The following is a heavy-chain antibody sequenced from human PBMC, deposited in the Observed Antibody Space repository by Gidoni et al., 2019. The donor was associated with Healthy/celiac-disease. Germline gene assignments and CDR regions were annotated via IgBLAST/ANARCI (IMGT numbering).Heavy chain of an antibody. CDR1: GWSFSGYY. CDR2: INHSGST. V-gene: IGHV4-34*01. J-gene: IGHJ6*02. Sequence: QVQLQQWGAGLLKPSETLSLTCAVYGWSFSGYYWRWIRQPPGKGLEWIGEINHSGSTNYNPSLKSRVTIPVDTSKNQFSLKLSSVTAADTAVYYCARDTGIAVAGNYGMDVWGQGTTVTVSS. CDR3: ARDTGIAVAGNYGMDV. D-gene: IGHD6-19*01.